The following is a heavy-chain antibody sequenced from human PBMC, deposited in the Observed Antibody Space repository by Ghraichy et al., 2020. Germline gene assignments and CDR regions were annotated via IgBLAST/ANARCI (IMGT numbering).Heavy chain of an antibody. Sequence: GGSLRLSCGTSGLTSSSYWMNWIRHAPAKGQEWEANIHKDGSEKYYVDSVQGRLTISRDNAKNVVYLQMNSLRADDTAVYYCAITGYDSPFDFWGQGTLVTVSS. V-gene: IGHV3-7*05. CDR1: GLTSSSYW. D-gene: IGHD5-12*01. J-gene: IGHJ4*02. CDR3: AITGYDSPFDF. CDR2: IHKDGSEK.